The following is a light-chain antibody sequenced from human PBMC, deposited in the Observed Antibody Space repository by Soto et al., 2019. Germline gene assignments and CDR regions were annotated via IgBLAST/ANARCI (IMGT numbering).Light chain of an antibody. Sequence: IQVTQSPPAMSAPAGDRVNSTCPGSQTISTWMAWYQQKPGKAPNLIVYDASTLQSGVASRFSGSGSGTEFTRIISGLQPDDSATYYGQQYPNTNNPWTVGQGTQVDIK. CDR2: DAS. CDR3: QQYPNTNNPWT. J-gene: IGKJ1*01. CDR1: QTISTW. V-gene: IGKV1-5*01.